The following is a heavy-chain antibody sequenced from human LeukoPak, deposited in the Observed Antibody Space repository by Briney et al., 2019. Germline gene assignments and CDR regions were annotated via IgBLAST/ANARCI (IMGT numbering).Heavy chain of an antibody. Sequence: AGGSLRLSCAASGFSISSFWMHWVRQVAGKGLVWVSRIDSYGSTTSYADSLKGRFTISRDNAKNTLYLQMNSLRAEDTAVYYCARGAARCGGDCSLDWGQGTLVTVSS. J-gene: IGHJ4*02. CDR1: GFSISSFW. CDR2: IDSYGSTT. D-gene: IGHD2-21*02. V-gene: IGHV3-74*01. CDR3: ARGAARCGGDCSLD.